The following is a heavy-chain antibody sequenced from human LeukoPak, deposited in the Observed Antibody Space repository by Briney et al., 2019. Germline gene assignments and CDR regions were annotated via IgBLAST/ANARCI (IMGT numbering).Heavy chain of an antibody. Sequence: GRSLRLSCAASGFTFSNYGMHWVRQAPGKGLEWVAVISYDESNKNYADSVKGRFTISRDNSKNTLYLQMNSLRAEDTAVYYCARDRMGSADFWSGYYTGTFDYWGQGTLVTVSS. CDR2: ISYDESNK. V-gene: IGHV3-30*03. J-gene: IGHJ4*02. CDR3: ARDRMGSADFWSGYYTGTFDY. D-gene: IGHD3-3*01. CDR1: GFTFSNYG.